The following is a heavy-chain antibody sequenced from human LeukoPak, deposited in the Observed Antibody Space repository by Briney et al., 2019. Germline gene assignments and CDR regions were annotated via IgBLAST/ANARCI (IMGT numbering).Heavy chain of an antibody. CDR1: GYTFTSYD. Sequence: ASAKVSCKASGYTFTSYDINWVRQATGQGLEWMGWMNPNSGNTGYAQKFQGRVTMTRNTSISTAYMELSSLRSEDTAVYYCARAGGGYSSSWYDWFDPWGQGTLVTVSS. V-gene: IGHV1-8*01. D-gene: IGHD6-13*01. CDR2: MNPNSGNT. CDR3: ARAGGGYSSSWYDWFDP. J-gene: IGHJ5*02.